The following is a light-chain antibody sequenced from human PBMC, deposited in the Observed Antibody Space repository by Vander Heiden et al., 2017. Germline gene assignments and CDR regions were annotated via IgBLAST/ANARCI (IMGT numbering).Light chain of an antibody. CDR1: QSISSY. CDR2: AAS. V-gene: IGKV1-39*01. CDR3: QQSYRTPRT. J-gene: IGKJ1*01. Sequence: DIQLTQSPSSLSASVGDRVTITCRASQSISSYLNWYQQKPGKAPKLLIYAASSLQSGVPSRFSGSGSGTDFTLTISSLQPEDFATDYCQQSYRTPRTCGQGTKVEIK.